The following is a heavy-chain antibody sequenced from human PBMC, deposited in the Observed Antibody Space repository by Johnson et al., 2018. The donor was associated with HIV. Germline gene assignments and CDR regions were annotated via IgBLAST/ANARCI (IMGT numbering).Heavy chain of an antibody. V-gene: IGHV3-7*05. CDR1: GFTFGNYW. CDR2: INQYGNEK. J-gene: IGHJ3*02. CDR3: ARDGRLAAAGAWGAFDI. D-gene: IGHD6-13*01. Sequence: VQLVESGGGLVQPGGSLRLSCAASGFTFGNYWMTWVRQAPGKGLDWVANINQYGNEKYFVDSVKGRFTISRDNAKNSLYLQLNSLRTEDTAVYYCARDGRLAAAGAWGAFDIWGQGTMVTVSS.